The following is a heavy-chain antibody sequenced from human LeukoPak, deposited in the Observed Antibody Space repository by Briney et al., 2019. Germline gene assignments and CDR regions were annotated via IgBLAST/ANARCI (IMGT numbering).Heavy chain of an antibody. CDR3: ARDRGSSGWETFDY. J-gene: IGHJ4*02. Sequence: KFQGRVTITRDTSASTVYMELRSLRSDDTAVYYCARDRGSSGWETFDYWGQGTLVTVSS. D-gene: IGHD6-19*01. V-gene: IGHV1-3*01.